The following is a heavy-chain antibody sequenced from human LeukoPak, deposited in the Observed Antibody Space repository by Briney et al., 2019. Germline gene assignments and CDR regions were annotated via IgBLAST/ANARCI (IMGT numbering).Heavy chain of an antibody. V-gene: IGHV1-2*02. CDR2: IDPNSGGT. Sequence: ASVKVSCKASGYTFTGYYMHWVRQAPGQGLEWMGWIDPNSGGTNYAQKFQGRVTMTRDTSISTAYMELSRLRSDDTAVYYCACNKLVGATRDYWGQGTLVTVSS. CDR3: ACNKLVGATRDY. J-gene: IGHJ4*02. D-gene: IGHD1-26*01. CDR1: GYTFTGYY.